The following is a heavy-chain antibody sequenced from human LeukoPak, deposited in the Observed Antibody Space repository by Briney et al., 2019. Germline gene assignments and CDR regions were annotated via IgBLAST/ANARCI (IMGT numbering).Heavy chain of an antibody. J-gene: IGHJ4*02. D-gene: IGHD3-10*01. CDR3: ARGRGGDYFDY. CDR2: INHSGST. Sequence: SETLSLTCAVYGGSFSGYYWSWIRQPPRKGLEWIGEINHSGSTNYNPSLKSRVTISVDTSKNQFSLKLSSVTAADTAVYYCARGRGGDYFDYWGQGTLVTVSS. CDR1: GGSFSGYY. V-gene: IGHV4-34*01.